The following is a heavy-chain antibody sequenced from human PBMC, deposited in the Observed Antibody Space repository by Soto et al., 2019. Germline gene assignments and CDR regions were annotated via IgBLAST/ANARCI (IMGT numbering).Heavy chain of an antibody. CDR3: ARGGSYDSSGSRNYHYYGMNV. CDR1: GYRFSSYG. V-gene: IGHV1-18*01. J-gene: IGHJ6*02. D-gene: IGHD3-22*01. Sequence: QAQLVQSGAEVKKPGASVKVSCKASGYRFSSYGISWVRQAPGQGLEWLGWISPYNDDTKYAQKLQGRVTMTTDTSXXTAYMDLRSLSSDDTAVYYCARGGSYDSSGSRNYHYYGMNVWGQGTTITVSS. CDR2: ISPYNDDT.